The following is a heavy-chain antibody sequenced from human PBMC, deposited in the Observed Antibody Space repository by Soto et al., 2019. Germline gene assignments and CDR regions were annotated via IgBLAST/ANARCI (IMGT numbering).Heavy chain of an antibody. CDR3: ARVRFTDVEYYGMDV. Sequence: PSETLSLTCTVSGGSISSYYWSWIRQPPGKGLEWIGYIYYSGSTNYNPSLKSRVTISVDTSKNQFSLKLSSVTAADTAVYYCARVRFTDVEYYGMDVWGQGTTVTVSS. CDR1: GGSISSYY. J-gene: IGHJ6*02. V-gene: IGHV4-59*01. CDR2: IYYSGST. D-gene: IGHD3-10*01.